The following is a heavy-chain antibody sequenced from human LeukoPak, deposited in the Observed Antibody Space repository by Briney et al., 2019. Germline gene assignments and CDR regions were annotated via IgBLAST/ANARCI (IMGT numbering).Heavy chain of an antibody. CDR1: GFSFSDYY. CDR2: TSSSGSSR. Sequence: GGSLRLSCAVSGFSFSDYYMSWIRQAPGKGLEWVSYTSSSGSSRYYADSVKGRFTISRDNAKNSLYLQMNSLRAEDTAVYYCARDGGYSYGKKGCFEKWGQGTLVTVSS. CDR3: ARDGGYSYGKKGCFEK. V-gene: IGHV3-11*04. J-gene: IGHJ4*02. D-gene: IGHD5-18*01.